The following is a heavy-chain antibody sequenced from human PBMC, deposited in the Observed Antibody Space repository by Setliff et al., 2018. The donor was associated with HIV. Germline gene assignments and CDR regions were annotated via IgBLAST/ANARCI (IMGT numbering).Heavy chain of an antibody. D-gene: IGHD3-3*01. CDR3: ARGVNFDY. CDR1: GGSFSGYY. V-gene: IGHV4-59*01. J-gene: IGHJ4*02. CDR2: IYIYNGGST. Sequence: SETLSLTCSVSGGSFSGYYWSWIRQPPGKGLEWIGYIYIYNGGSTNYNPSLTSRVTISADTSRNQFSLKLTSVTAADTAINYCARGVNFDYWGQGTQVTVSS.